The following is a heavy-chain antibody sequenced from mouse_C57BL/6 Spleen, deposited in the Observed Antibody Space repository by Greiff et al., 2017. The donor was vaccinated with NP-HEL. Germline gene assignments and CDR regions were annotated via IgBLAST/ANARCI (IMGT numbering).Heavy chain of an antibody. V-gene: IGHV3-1*01. CDR1: GYSITSGYD. J-gene: IGHJ4*01. Sequence: EVQRVESGPGMVKPSQSLSLTCTVTGYSITSGYDWHWIRHFPGNKLEWMGYISYSGSTNYNPSLKSRISITHDTSKNHFFLKLNSVTTEDTATYYCARGLLLRAMDYWGQGTSVTVSS. CDR3: ARGLLLRAMDY. D-gene: IGHD1-1*01. CDR2: ISYSGST.